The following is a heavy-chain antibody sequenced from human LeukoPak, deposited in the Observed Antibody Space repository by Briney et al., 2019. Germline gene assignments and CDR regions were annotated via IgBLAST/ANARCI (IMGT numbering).Heavy chain of an antibody. Sequence: SETLSLTCAVYGGSFSGYYWSWIRQPPGKGLEWIGEINHSGSTNYNPSLKSRVTISVDTSKNQFSLKLSSVTAADTAVYYCARFDLGRDGNYWGQGTLVTVSS. J-gene: IGHJ4*02. D-gene: IGHD5-24*01. CDR3: ARFDLGRDGNY. CDR2: INHSGST. CDR1: GGSFSGYY. V-gene: IGHV4-34*01.